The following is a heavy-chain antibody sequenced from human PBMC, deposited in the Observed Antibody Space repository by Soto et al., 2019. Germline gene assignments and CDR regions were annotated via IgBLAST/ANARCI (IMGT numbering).Heavy chain of an antibody. CDR3: LCQTIDP. CDR1: GFTFSRYW. Sequence: PGGSLRLSCAASGFTFSRYWMNWVRQAPGKGLEWVANIKEDGSEKNYVDSVRGRFTISRDNAKNSLSLQMNSLRAEDTAVYYCLCQTIDPWGQGT. V-gene: IGHV3-7*02. CDR2: IKEDGSEK. J-gene: IGHJ5*02. D-gene: IGHD3-10*02.